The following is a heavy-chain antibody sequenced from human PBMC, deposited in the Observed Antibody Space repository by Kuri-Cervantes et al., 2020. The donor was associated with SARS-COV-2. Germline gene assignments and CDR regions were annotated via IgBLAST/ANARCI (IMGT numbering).Heavy chain of an antibody. CDR3: ARQKFHYYDSSGYQGATDY. V-gene: IGHV3-23*01. Sequence: GESLKISCAASGFTFSSYAMSWVRQAPGKGLEWVSAISGSGGSTYYADSVKGRFTISRDNSKNTLYLQMNSLRAEDTAVYYCARQKFHYYDSSGYQGATDYWGQGTLVTVSS. CDR1: GFTFSSYA. D-gene: IGHD3-22*01. CDR2: ISGSGGST. J-gene: IGHJ4*02.